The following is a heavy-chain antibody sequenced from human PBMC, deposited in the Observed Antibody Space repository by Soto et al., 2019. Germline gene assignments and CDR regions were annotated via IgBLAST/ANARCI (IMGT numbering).Heavy chain of an antibody. Sequence: QVQLVQSGAEVKKPGSSVKVSCKASGGTFSSYTISWVRQAPGQGLEWMGRIIPILGIANYAQKFQGRVTITADKSTSTAYMELSSLRSEDTAVYYCARDPPSYYDSSGYAAFDIWGQGTMVTVSP. D-gene: IGHD3-22*01. CDR1: GGTFSSYT. J-gene: IGHJ3*02. CDR3: ARDPPSYYDSSGYAAFDI. CDR2: IIPILGIA. V-gene: IGHV1-69*08.